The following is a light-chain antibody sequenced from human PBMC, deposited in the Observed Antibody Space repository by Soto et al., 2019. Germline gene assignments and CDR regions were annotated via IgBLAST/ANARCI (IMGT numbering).Light chain of an antibody. CDR2: RAS. Sequence: MTQSPATLSVSPGERATLSCRASQTIYSNVAWYQQRPGQAPRLLIYRASARATGIPARFSGSGSGTDFTLTISRVEPEDFALYICQQYDGSPITFGQGTRLEIK. J-gene: IGKJ5*01. CDR3: QQYDGSPIT. V-gene: IGKV3-15*01. CDR1: QTIYSN.